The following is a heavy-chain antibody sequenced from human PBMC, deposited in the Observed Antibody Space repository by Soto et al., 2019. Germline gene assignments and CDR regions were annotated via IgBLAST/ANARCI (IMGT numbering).Heavy chain of an antibody. Sequence: PGGSLRLSCAASGFTFSSYGMHWVRQAPGKGLEWVAVISYDGSNKYYADSVKGRFTISRDNSKNTLYLQMNSLRAEDTAVYYCAKGAESYDFWSGPQPYYYMDVWGKGTTVTVSS. J-gene: IGHJ6*03. V-gene: IGHV3-30*18. D-gene: IGHD3-3*01. CDR2: ISYDGSNK. CDR1: GFTFSSYG. CDR3: AKGAESYDFWSGPQPYYYMDV.